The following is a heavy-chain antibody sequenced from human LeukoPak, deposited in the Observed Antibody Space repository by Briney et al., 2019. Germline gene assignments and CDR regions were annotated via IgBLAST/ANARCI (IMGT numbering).Heavy chain of an antibody. CDR2: INSDGSTT. Sequence: GGSLRLSCAASGFTFSSYWMHWVRQAPGKGLVWVSRINSDGSTTSYAASVKGRFTISRDTATNTLYPQMNSLMADATAVYYWARGHHYYDSSAYYYWGQGTLVTVSS. V-gene: IGHV3-74*01. D-gene: IGHD3-22*01. J-gene: IGHJ4*02. CDR1: GFTFSSYW. CDR3: ARGHHYYDSSAYYY.